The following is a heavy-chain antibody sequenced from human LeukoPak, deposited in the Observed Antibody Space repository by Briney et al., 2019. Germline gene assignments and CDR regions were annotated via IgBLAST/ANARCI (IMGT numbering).Heavy chain of an antibody. Sequence: GGSLRLSCAASGFTFSSYWMHWVRQAPGKGLVWVSRINSDGSTINYADSVKGRFTISRDNAKNTLYLEMNSLRDEDTAMYYCATVNVPATSYWGQGTLVTVSS. J-gene: IGHJ4*02. CDR2: INSDGSTI. CDR1: GFTFSSYW. D-gene: IGHD2-15*01. V-gene: IGHV3-74*01. CDR3: ATVNVPATSY.